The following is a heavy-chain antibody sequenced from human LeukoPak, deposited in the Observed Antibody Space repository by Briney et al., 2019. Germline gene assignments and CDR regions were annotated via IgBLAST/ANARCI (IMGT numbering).Heavy chain of an antibody. CDR2: MIPIFGKE. CDR1: VGTFNNYA. CDR3: VLTASNYYDTSGIYDY. D-gene: IGHD3-22*01. Sequence: SVTVSYMGSVGTFNNYAIRWVRQAPGQGHEWMGAMIPIFGKENYAQNVQGRVTLTADEYTSTAYMELGSLRDGDWHVYYFVLTASNYYDTSGIYDYWGQGTLVTVSS. J-gene: IGHJ4*02. V-gene: IGHV1-69*13.